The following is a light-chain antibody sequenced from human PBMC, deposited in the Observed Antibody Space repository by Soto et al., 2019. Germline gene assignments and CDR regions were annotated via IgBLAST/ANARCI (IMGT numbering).Light chain of an antibody. J-gene: IGKJ1*01. CDR1: QSVTSSY. V-gene: IGKV3-20*01. CDR2: GAS. CDR3: QQYGSSPQT. Sequence: EIVLTQSPGTLSLSPGQRATLSCRASQSVTSSYLAWYQQRSGRAPRLLIYGASSRATGIPNRFSGSGSGTDFTLTISRLEPEDFAVYYCQQYGSSPQTCGQGTKVEIK.